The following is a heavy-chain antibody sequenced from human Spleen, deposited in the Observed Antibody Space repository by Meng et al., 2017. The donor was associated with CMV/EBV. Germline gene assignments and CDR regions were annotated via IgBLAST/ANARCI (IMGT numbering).Heavy chain of an antibody. J-gene: IGHJ4*02. V-gene: IGHV1-46*01. CDR2: INPRGGTT. D-gene: IGHD4-11*01. CDR1: GYTFTSYY. Sequence: ASVKVSCKASGYTFTSYYMYWVRQAPGQGFEYMGIINPRGGTTHYAQKFQGRVTMTIDTSTSTVYMELSSLRSEDTAMYYCAAYSNYWYWGQGTLVTVSS. CDR3: AAYSNYWY.